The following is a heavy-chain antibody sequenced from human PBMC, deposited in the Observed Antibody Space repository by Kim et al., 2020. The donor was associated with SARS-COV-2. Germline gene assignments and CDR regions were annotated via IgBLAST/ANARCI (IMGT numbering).Heavy chain of an antibody. CDR1: GGSFSGYY. Sequence: SETLSLTCAVYGGSFSGYYWSWIRQPPGKGLEWIGEINHSGSTNYNPSLKSRVTISVDTSKNQFSLKLSSVTAADTAVYYCARGRKNWGRSHFDYWGQGTLVTVSS. D-gene: IGHD7-27*01. V-gene: IGHV4-34*01. CDR3: ARGRKNWGRSHFDY. CDR2: INHSGST. J-gene: IGHJ4*02.